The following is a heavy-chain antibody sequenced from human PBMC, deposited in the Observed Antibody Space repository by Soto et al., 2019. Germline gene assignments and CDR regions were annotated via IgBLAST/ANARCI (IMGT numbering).Heavy chain of an antibody. CDR2: INHSGST. CDR3: ARVGRGYSYGLDY. V-gene: IGHV4-34*01. Sequence: PSETLSLTCAVYGGSFSGYYWSWIRQPPGKGLEWIGEINHSGSTNYNPSLKGRVTISVDTSKNQFSLKLSSVTAADTAVYYCARVGRGYSYGLDYWGQGTLVTVSS. CDR1: GGSFSGYY. J-gene: IGHJ4*02. D-gene: IGHD5-18*01.